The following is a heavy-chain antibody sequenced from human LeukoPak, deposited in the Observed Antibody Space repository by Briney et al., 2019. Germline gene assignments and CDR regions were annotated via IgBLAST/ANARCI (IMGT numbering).Heavy chain of an antibody. V-gene: IGHV3-33*01. CDR2: IWYDGSNK. CDR1: GFTFSSYG. CDR3: ARTGSSGWYRAKYFQH. Sequence: PGGSLRLSCAASGFTFSSYGMHWVRQAPGKGLEWVAVIWYDGSNKYYADSVKGRFTISRDNSKNTLYLQMNSLRAEDTAVYYCARTGSSGWYRAKYFQHWGQGTLVTVSS. D-gene: IGHD6-19*01. J-gene: IGHJ1*01.